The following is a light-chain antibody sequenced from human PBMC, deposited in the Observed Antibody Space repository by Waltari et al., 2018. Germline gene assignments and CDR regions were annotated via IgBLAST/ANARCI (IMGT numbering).Light chain of an antibody. V-gene: IGKV4-1*01. J-gene: IGKJ1*01. CDR3: QQYSSWT. CDR1: QSLFYTSNHKNY. CDR2: WAS. Sequence: DIVLTQSPESLAGSLGERATINCKSSQSLFYTSNHKNYLAWFQQKPGQPPRLLIFWASTRESGVPDRFSASGSGTDFALTISSLQAEDVAVYYCQQYSSWTFGQGTRVDIK.